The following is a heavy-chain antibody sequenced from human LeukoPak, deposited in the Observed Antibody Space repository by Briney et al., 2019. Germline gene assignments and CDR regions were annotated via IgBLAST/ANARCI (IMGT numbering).Heavy chain of an antibody. J-gene: IGHJ4*02. CDR2: ISAYNGNT. Sequence: ASVKVSCKASGYTFTSYGISWVRQAPGQGLEWMGWISAYNGNTNYAQKLQGRVTMTTDTSTSTAYMELRSLRSDDTAVYYCARDVPLPYSSSGYYFDYWGRGTLVTVSS. D-gene: IGHD6-13*01. CDR1: GYTFTSYG. CDR3: ARDVPLPYSSSGYYFDY. V-gene: IGHV1-18*01.